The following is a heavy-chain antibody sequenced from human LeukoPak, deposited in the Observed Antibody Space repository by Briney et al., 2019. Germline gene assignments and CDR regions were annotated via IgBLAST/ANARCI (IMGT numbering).Heavy chain of an antibody. J-gene: IGHJ4*02. Sequence: PSETLSLTCTVSGGSISSGDYYWSWIRQPPGKGLEWIGYIYYSGSTYYNPSLKSRVTISVDTSKNQFSLKLSSVTAADTAVYYCARAALGRYFDWLRPPDYWGQGTLVTVSS. D-gene: IGHD3-9*01. V-gene: IGHV4-30-4*01. CDR2: IYYSGST. CDR1: GGSISSGDYY. CDR3: ARAALGRYFDWLRPPDY.